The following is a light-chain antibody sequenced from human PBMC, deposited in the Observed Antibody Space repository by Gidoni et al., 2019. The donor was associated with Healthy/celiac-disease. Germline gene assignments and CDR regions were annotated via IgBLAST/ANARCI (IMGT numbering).Light chain of an antibody. J-gene: IGKJ5*01. CDR1: QSISSY. V-gene: IGKV1-39*01. CDR2: AAS. CDR3: QQSYSTAIT. Sequence: DIQLPQSPSSLSASVGDRVTITCRESQSISSYLNWYQQKPGKAPKLLIYAASSLQSGVPSRFSVSGSGTDFTLTISRRQPEDLATYYCQQSYSTAITFGQXTRLEIK.